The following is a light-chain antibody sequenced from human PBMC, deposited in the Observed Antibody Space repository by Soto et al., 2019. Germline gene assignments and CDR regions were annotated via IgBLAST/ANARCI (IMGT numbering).Light chain of an antibody. CDR1: SSDVGGYNY. CDR2: DVS. Sequence: QSVLTQPASVSGSPGQSITISCTGTSSDVGGYNYVSWYQQHPGKAPKLMIYDVSNRPSGVSNRFSGSKSGNTASLTISGLQAEDEADYYCSSYKSSSTHVLGTGTEVTV. CDR3: SSYKSSSTHV. J-gene: IGLJ1*01. V-gene: IGLV2-14*01.